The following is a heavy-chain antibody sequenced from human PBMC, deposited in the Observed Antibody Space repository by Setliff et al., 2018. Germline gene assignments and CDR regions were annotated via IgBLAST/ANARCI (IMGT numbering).Heavy chain of an antibody. Sequence: ASVKVSCKASGYTLSKYYMHWVRQAPGQGLEWMGRFHPYSGHTNYAQNFQGRVTMTMDASITTVYMELSRLTSDDTAVYYCVRQDILTSYYMFDYWGQGTLVTVSS. CDR1: GYTLSKYY. J-gene: IGHJ4*02. V-gene: IGHV1-2*06. D-gene: IGHD3-9*01. CDR2: FHPYSGHT. CDR3: VRQDILTSYYMFDY.